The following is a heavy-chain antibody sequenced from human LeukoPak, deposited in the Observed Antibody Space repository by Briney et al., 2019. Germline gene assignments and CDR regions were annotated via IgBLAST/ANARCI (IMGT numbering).Heavy chain of an antibody. V-gene: IGHV3-48*03. D-gene: IGHD5-12*01. CDR1: GFTFSSYE. Sequence: GGSLRLSCAASGFTFSSYEMNWVRQALGKGLEWVSYISSSGSTKYYADSVKGRFTISRDNAKNSLYLQMNSLRAEDTALYYCAVATRSFLPDYCWGQGTLVTVSS. J-gene: IGHJ4*02. CDR2: ISSSGSTK. CDR3: AVATRSFLPDYC.